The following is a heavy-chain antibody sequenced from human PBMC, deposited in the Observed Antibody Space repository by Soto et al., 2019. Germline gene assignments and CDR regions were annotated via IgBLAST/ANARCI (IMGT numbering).Heavy chain of an antibody. V-gene: IGHV3-9*01. CDR1: GFTFDDYA. J-gene: IGHJ4*02. CDR2: ISWNSGSI. Sequence: GGSLRLSCAASGFTFDDYAMHWVRQAPGKGLEWVPGISWNSGSIGHADSVKGRFTISRDNAKNSLYLQMNSLRAEDTALYYCAKAAGQNDFWSGYYPGHFDYWGQGTLVTVSS. D-gene: IGHD3-3*01. CDR3: AKAAGQNDFWSGYYPGHFDY.